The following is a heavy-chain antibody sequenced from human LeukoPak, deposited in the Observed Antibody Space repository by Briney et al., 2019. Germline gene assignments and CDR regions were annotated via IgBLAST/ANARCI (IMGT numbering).Heavy chain of an antibody. CDR2: IKQDGSEK. Sequence: GGSLRLSCAASGFTFSSYWMSWVRQAPGKGLEWVANIKQDGSEKYYVDSVKGRFTISRDNAKNSLYLQMNSLRAEDTAVYYYAREGYSSSWYYYYYYYGMDVWGQGTTVTVSS. V-gene: IGHV3-7*01. CDR1: GFTFSSYW. CDR3: AREGYSSSWYYYYYYYGMDV. D-gene: IGHD6-13*01. J-gene: IGHJ6*02.